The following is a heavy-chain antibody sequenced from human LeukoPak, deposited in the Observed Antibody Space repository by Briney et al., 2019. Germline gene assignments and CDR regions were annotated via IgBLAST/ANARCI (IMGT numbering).Heavy chain of an antibody. Sequence: KTSETLSLTCAVYGGSFSVYYWSWIRQPPGKGLEWIGEINHSGSTNYNPSLKSRVTISVDTSKNQFSLKLSSVTAADTAVYYCARFRIAARLRYYYYMDVWGKGTTVTVSS. CDR3: ARFRIAARLRYYYYMDV. CDR2: INHSGST. D-gene: IGHD6-6*01. V-gene: IGHV4-34*01. CDR1: GGSFSVYY. J-gene: IGHJ6*03.